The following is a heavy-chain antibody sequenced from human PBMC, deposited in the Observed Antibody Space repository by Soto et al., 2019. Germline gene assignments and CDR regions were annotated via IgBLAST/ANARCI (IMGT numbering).Heavy chain of an antibody. J-gene: IGHJ4*02. D-gene: IGHD3-10*01. CDR2: ISGSGGST. Sequence: GGSLRLSCAASGFPFSSYAMTWVRQAPGKGLEWVSLISGSGGSTYYADSVKGRFTISRDNSRDTLYLQMNSLRAEDTAVYYCAKVHGSGSYNNSPDYCGQGTLVTVSS. CDR3: AKVHGSGSYNNSPDY. V-gene: IGHV3-23*01. CDR1: GFPFSSYA.